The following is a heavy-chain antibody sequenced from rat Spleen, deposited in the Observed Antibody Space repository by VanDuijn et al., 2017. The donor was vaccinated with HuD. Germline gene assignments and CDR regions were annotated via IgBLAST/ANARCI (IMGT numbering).Heavy chain of an antibody. CDR3: ARGRYHWYFDF. J-gene: IGHJ1*01. CDR1: GFTFNNYW. CDR2: IPDTGDHT. V-gene: IGHV5-31*01. Sequence: EVHLVESGGGLVQPRRSLKLSCVASGFTFNNYWMTWIRQAPGKGLEWVASIPDTGDHTYYPDSVRGRFTISRDNAKSTLYLQMNSLRSEDTATYYCARGRYHWYFDFWGPGTMVTVSS. D-gene: IGHD4-2*01.